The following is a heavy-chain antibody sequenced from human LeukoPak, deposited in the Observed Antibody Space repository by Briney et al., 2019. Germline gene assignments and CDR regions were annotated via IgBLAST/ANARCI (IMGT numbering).Heavy chain of an antibody. D-gene: IGHD1-26*01. J-gene: IGHJ5*02. CDR3: ARSPSLGSGGSYYDNWFDP. V-gene: IGHV3-23*01. CDR1: GFTFSSYA. CDR2: ISGSGGST. Sequence: GGSLRLSCAASGFTFSSYAMSWVRQAPGKGLEWVSAISGSGGSTYYADSVKGRFTISRDNSKNTLYLQMNSLRAEDTAVYFCARSPSLGSGGSYYDNWFDPWGQGTLVTVSS.